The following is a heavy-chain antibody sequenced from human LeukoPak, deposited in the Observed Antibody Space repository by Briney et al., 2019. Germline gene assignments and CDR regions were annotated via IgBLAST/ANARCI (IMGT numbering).Heavy chain of an antibody. V-gene: IGHV1-69*13. CDR2: IIPIFGTA. CDR1: GYTFTSYG. D-gene: IGHD3-22*01. CDR3: AREGSDYYDSSGQTFDLDY. J-gene: IGHJ4*02. Sequence: GASVKVSCKASGYTFTSYGISWVRQAPGQGLEWMGGIIPIFGTANYAQKFQGRVTITADESTSTAYMELSSLRSEDTAVYYCAREGSDYYDSSGQTFDLDYWGQGTLVTVSS.